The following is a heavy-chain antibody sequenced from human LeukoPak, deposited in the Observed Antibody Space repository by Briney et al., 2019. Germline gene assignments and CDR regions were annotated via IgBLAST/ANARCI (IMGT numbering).Heavy chain of an antibody. D-gene: IGHD6-13*01. Sequence: GGSLRLSCAASGFTLNSYTRNWVRQAPGGGLEWVSSISGSSTYIYYAESLKGRFTISRDNAKNSLYLQMNSLRAEDTAVYYCARDSAAAAGTPDYWGQGTLVTVSS. J-gene: IGHJ4*02. CDR3: ARDSAAAAGTPDY. CDR2: ISGSSTYI. V-gene: IGHV3-21*01. CDR1: GFTLNSYT.